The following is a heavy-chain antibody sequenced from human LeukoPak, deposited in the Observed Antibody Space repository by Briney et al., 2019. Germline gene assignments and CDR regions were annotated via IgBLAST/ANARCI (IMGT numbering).Heavy chain of an antibody. V-gene: IGHV4-34*01. CDR1: GGSFSGYY. CDR3: ASYAKDIVVLPAASIYWYFDL. D-gene: IGHD2-2*01. J-gene: IGHJ2*01. CDR2: INHSGST. Sequence: SETLSLTCAVYGGSFSGYYWSWIRQPPGKGLEWIGEINHSGSTNYNPSLKSRVTISVDTSKNQFSLKLSSVTAADTAVYYCASYAKDIVVLPAASIYWYFDLWGRGTLVTVPS.